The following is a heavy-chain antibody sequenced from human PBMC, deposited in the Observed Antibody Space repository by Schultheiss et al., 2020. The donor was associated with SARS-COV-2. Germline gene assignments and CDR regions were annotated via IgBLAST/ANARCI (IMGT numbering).Heavy chain of an antibody. CDR2: IKSKTDGGTT. CDR3: TTAVGYCSSTSCRTDY. V-gene: IGHV3-15*01. J-gene: IGHJ4*02. CDR1: GFTFSSAW. D-gene: IGHD2-2*01. Sequence: GESLKISCAASGFTFSSAWMSWVRQAPGKGLEWVGRIKSKTDGGTTDYAAPVKGRFTISRDDSKNTLYLQMNSLKTEDTAVYYCTTAVGYCSSTSCRTDYWGQGTLVTVSS.